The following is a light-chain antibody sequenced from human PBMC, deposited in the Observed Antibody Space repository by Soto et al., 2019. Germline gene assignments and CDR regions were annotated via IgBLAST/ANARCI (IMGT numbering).Light chain of an antibody. Sequence: QSALAQPASVSGSPGQSITISCTGTSXDVGGYHYVSWYQHHPGKAPKLMLYEVSSRPSGVSNRFSGSKSGNTASLTISGLQTEDEADYYCSSYTSSSALEVFGTGTKVTVL. V-gene: IGLV2-14*01. CDR3: SSYTSSSALEV. CDR1: SXDVGGYHY. J-gene: IGLJ1*01. CDR2: EVS.